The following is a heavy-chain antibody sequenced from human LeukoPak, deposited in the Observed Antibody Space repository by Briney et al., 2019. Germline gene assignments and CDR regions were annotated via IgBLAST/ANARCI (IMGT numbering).Heavy chain of an antibody. CDR1: GASMSNSY. D-gene: IGHD3-3*01. Sequence: SETLSLTCTVSGASMSNSYWNWIRQPPGKGLEWIRYTHSTGRTNHNPSLKSRVSMSTDTSKNQFSLELTSVTAADTAVYYCTRHIGTYYDFWTGSVSGGDILLTFDYWGRGTLVTVSS. J-gene: IGHJ4*02. CDR2: THSTGRT. V-gene: IGHV4-59*01. CDR3: TRHIGTYYDFWTGSVSGGDILLTFDY.